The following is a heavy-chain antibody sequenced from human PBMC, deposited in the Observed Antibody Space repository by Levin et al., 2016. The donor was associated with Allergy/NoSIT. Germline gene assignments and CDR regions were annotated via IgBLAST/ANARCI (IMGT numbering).Heavy chain of an antibody. CDR3: ARQTELSSYYYMDV. Sequence: SETLSLTCAVSGASISTSRSFWAWIRQPPGKGLEWIGNVYYIGTTYYNPSLQSRVTISVDTSNNQFSLKLRSVTAADTAHYFCARQTELSSYYYMDVWGKGATVTVSS. V-gene: IGHV4-39*01. D-gene: IGHD1-7*01. CDR2: VYYIGTT. CDR1: GASISTSRSF. J-gene: IGHJ6*03.